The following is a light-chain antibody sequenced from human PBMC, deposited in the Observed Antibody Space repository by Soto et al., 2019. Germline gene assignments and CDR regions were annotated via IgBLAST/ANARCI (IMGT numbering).Light chain of an antibody. CDR3: QQTNIFPYT. Sequence: DIQMTQSPSSVSASVGDRVTFTCRASQGISSWLAWYQQKPGKAPKLLIYAASTLQGAVPSRFSGRGSSTDFSLTISSLQPEDFATYYCQQTNIFPYTFGQGTKLEIK. J-gene: IGKJ2*01. CDR1: QGISSW. CDR2: AAS. V-gene: IGKV1D-12*01.